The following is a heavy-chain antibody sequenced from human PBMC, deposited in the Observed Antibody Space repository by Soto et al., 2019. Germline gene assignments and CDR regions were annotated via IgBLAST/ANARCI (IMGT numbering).Heavy chain of an antibody. CDR3: ARASSIVVVPARHDAFDI. J-gene: IGHJ3*02. CDR2: INHSGST. D-gene: IGHD2-2*01. CDR1: GGSFSGYY. V-gene: IGHV4-34*01. Sequence: SETLSLTCAVYGGSFSGYYWSWIRQPPGKGLEWIGEINHSGSTNYNPSLKSRVTISVDTSKNQFSLKLSSVTAADTAVYYCARASSIVVVPARHDAFDIWGQGTMVTVSS.